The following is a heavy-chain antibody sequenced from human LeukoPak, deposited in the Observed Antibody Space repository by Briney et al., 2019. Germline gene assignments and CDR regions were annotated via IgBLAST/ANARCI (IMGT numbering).Heavy chain of an antibody. D-gene: IGHD2-15*01. J-gene: IGHJ4*02. CDR1: GFTFSSYW. CDR3: ARDTIPYCSGGSCSRWHY. V-gene: IGHV3-74*01. Sequence: GGSLSLSCAGSGFTFSSYWMHWVRQAPGKGLVWVSRIHSDGSSTSYADSVKGRFTISRDNAKNTLYLQMNSLRVEDTAVYYCARDTIPYCSGGSCSRWHYWGQGTLVTVSS. CDR2: IHSDGSST.